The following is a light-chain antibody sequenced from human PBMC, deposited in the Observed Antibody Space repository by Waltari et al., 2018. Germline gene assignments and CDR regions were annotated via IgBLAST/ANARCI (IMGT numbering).Light chain of an antibody. V-gene: IGLV2-14*03. CDR3: SSFTSSGTWV. CDR2: GVS. CDR1: NSDIAGYSY. J-gene: IGLJ3*02. Sequence: QSALTQPASVSGSPRQSITISCPGTNSDIAGYSYVSWYQHHSGKAPKLMIFGVSDRPSGVSNRFSGSKSGNTASLTISGLQAEDEADYYCSSFTSSGTWVFGGGTRVTVL.